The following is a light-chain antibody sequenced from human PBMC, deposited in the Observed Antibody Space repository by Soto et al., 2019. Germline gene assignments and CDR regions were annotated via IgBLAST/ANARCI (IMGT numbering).Light chain of an antibody. V-gene: IGLV2-11*01. CDR3: SSFAGTYSLYI. CDR1: SNDVGAYDH. Sequence: QSVLTQPLSVSGSPGQSVAISCTGTSNDVGAYDHVSWYQHSPDKAPKLLIFDVNKRPSGVPDRFSGSKSGNTASLTISGLQADDEAEYFCSSFAGTYSLYIFGGGTKLTVL. J-gene: IGLJ1*01. CDR2: DVN.